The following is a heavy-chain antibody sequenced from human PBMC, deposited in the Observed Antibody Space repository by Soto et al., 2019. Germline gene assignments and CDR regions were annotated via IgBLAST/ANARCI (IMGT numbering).Heavy chain of an antibody. D-gene: IGHD6-13*01. CDR2: ISYDGSNK. V-gene: IGHV3-30-3*01. CDR3: ARDTSSSWYRNYYYYGMDV. J-gene: IGHJ6*02. CDR1: GFTFSSYA. Sequence: QVQPVESGGGVVQPGRSLRLSCAASGFTFSSYAMHWVRQAPGKGLEWVAVISYDGSNKYYADSVKGRFTISRDNSKNTLYLQMNSLRAEDTAVYYCARDTSSSWYRNYYYYGMDVWGQGTTVTVSS.